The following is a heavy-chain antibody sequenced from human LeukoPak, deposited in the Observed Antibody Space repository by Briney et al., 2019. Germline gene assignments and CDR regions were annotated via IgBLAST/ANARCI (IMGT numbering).Heavy chain of an antibody. CDR2: INPNSGGT. J-gene: IGHJ4*02. Sequence: ASVKVSCKASGYTFSDYYIHWVRQAPGQGLEWMAWINPNSGGTYYAQKFQGRVTMTRDTSITTAYMELSRLTSDDTAVYYCARGSVLTGYSHWGQGTLVTVTS. CDR3: ARGSVLTGYSH. V-gene: IGHV1-2*02. CDR1: GYTFSDYY. D-gene: IGHD3-9*01.